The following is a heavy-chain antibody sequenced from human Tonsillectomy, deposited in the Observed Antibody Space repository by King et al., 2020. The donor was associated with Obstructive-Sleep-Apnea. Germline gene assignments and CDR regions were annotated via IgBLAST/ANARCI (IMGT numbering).Heavy chain of an antibody. CDR1: GFTFRTYA. V-gene: IGHV3-30*04. CDR3: ARKSFGVGSGDAFDI. CDR2: ISYDGSNK. D-gene: IGHD3-3*01. J-gene: IGHJ3*02. Sequence: VQLVESGGGVVQPGRSLRLSCAASGFTFRTYAMHWVRQAPGKGLEWVAVISYDGSNKYYADSVKGRFTISRDNSKNTLYLQMNSLRAEDTAVYYCARKSFGVGSGDAFDIWGQGTVVTVSS.